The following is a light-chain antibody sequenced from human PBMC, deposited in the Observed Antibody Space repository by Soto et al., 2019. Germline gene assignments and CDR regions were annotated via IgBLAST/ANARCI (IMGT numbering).Light chain of an antibody. J-gene: IGKJ2*02. CDR1: QSISSY. V-gene: IGKV1-39*01. Sequence: DIPMTQSPSSLSASVGDRVTITCRASQSISSYLNWYQQKPGKAPKLLIYAASSLQSGVPSRFSGSGSGTDFTLTISSLQPEDFATYYCQQSYRTGTFGQGTKLEIK. CDR2: AAS. CDR3: QQSYRTGT.